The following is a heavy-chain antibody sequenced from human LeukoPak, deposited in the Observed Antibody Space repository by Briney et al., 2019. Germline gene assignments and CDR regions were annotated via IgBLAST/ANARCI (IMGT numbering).Heavy chain of an antibody. J-gene: IGHJ3*02. CDR2: TYYRSKWYN. Sequence: SQTLSLTCDISGDSVSSNSVAWNWIRQSPSSGLEWLGRTYYRSKWYNDYAVFVKSRITINADTSKNQFSLQLNSVTPEDTAVYYCARGRNSAFGIWGQGTMVTASS. V-gene: IGHV6-1*01. CDR3: ARGRNSAFGI. CDR1: GDSVSSNSVA.